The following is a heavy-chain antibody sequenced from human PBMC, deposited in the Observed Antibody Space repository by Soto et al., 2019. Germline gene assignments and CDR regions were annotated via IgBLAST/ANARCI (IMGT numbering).Heavy chain of an antibody. Sequence: PGGSLRLSCAASGFTFSSYSMNWVRQAPGKGLEWVSYSSSSSSTIYYADSVKGRFTISRDNAKNSLYLQMNSLRDEDTAVYYCARDYYDSSGYYYPLDYWGQGTLVTVSS. CDR2: SSSSSSTI. J-gene: IGHJ4*02. V-gene: IGHV3-48*02. D-gene: IGHD3-22*01. CDR3: ARDYYDSSGYYYPLDY. CDR1: GFTFSSYS.